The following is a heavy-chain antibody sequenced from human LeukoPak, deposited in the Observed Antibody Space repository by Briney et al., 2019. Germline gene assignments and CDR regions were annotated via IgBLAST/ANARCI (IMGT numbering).Heavy chain of an antibody. CDR1: GYSFTSYW. V-gene: IGHV5-51*01. J-gene: IGHJ4*02. Sequence: GESLKISCKGSGYSFTSYWIGWVRQMPGKGLEWMGIIYPGDSDTRYSPSFQGQVTISADKSISTAYLQWSSLKASDTAMYYCARCAVSCSGGSCCLGLVDYWGQGTLVTVSS. CDR3: ARCAVSCSGGSCCLGLVDY. D-gene: IGHD2-15*01. CDR2: IYPGDSDT.